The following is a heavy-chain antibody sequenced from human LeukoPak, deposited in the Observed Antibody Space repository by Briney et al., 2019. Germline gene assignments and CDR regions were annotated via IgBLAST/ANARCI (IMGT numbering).Heavy chain of an antibody. J-gene: IGHJ3*02. CDR2: ITGSGHTT. CDR1: GFTFSSYA. Sequence: GGSLRLSCAASGFTFSSYAMSWVRQAPGTGLEWVSGITGSGHTTYYADSVKGRFTISRDNSKNTLYLQMNSLRAGDTAVYYCASVYCSSTSCLPDDAFDIWGQGTMVTVSS. D-gene: IGHD2-2*01. CDR3: ASVYCSSTSCLPDDAFDI. V-gene: IGHV3-23*01.